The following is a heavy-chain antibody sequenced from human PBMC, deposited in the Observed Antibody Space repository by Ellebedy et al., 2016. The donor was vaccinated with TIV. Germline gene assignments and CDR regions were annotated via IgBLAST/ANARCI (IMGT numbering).Heavy chain of an antibody. V-gene: IGHV4-34*01. Sequence: SETLSLXXAVYGGSFSGYYWSWIRQPPGKGLEWIGEINHSGSTNYNPSLKSRVTISVDTSKNQFSLKLSSVTAADTAVYYCARGNRYYYYMDVWGKGTTVTVSS. CDR2: INHSGST. CDR1: GGSFSGYY. D-gene: IGHD1-14*01. J-gene: IGHJ6*03. CDR3: ARGNRYYYYMDV.